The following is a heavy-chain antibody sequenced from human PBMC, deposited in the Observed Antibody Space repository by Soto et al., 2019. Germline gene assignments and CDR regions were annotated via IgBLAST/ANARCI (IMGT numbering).Heavy chain of an antibody. V-gene: IGHV5-10-1*01. CDR2: IDPSDSYT. CDR1: GYSFTSYW. D-gene: IGHD2-8*02. CDR3: ARLPTPHGGVLSFFYGMDV. J-gene: IGHJ6*02. Sequence: PGESLTISYNGSGYSFTSYWISWVRQMPGKGLEWMGRIDPSDSYTNYSPSFQGHVTISADKSISTAYLQWSGLKASDTAMYYCARLPTPHGGVLSFFYGMDVWGQGTTITVSS.